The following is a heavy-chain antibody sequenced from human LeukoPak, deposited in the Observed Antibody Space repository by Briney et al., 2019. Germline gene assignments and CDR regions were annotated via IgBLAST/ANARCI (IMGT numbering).Heavy chain of an antibody. V-gene: IGHV3-74*01. CDR2: INGDGTTT. Sequence: GGSLRLSCAASGFTLSTHWMHWVRQAPGKGLVWVSRINGDGTTTSYADSVKGRFTISRVNAKSTLYLEMDSLRAEDTAIYYCARRWYSGTYYDFDLWGQGTLVTVSS. CDR1: GFTLSTHW. J-gene: IGHJ4*02. CDR3: ARRWYSGTYYDFDL. D-gene: IGHD1-26*01.